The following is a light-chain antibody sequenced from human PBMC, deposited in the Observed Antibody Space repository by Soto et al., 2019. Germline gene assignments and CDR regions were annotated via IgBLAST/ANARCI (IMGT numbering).Light chain of an antibody. CDR1: QSISGSS. CDR2: GAS. J-gene: IGKJ3*01. Sequence: EIELTQSPGTLSLSPGERATLSCRASQSISGSSLAWYQQKPGQAPRLLIYGASIRATGIPDRFSGSGSGTDFTLSISGLEPEDFAVYSCQHYGSSPLFTFGPGTKVDIK. V-gene: IGKV3-20*01. CDR3: QHYGSSPLFT.